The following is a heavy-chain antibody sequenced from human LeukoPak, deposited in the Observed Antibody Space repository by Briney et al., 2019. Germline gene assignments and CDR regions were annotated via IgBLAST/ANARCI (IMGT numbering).Heavy chain of an antibody. CDR3: ARERYYDGSDNCFELGY. CDR1: GGSISSHYY. Sequence: SETLSLTCTVSGGSISSHYYWNWFRQPAGKGLEWIGRIYSSGNSYYNASLQSRVTMSVDTSKNQFSLGLSSVTAADTAVYYCARERYYDGSDNCFELGYWGQGTLVTVSS. D-gene: IGHD3-22*01. V-gene: IGHV4-4*07. J-gene: IGHJ4*02. CDR2: IYSSGNS.